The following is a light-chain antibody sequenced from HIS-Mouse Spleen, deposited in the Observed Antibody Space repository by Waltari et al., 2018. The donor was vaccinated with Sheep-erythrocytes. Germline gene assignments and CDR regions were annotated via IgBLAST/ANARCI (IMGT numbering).Light chain of an antibody. V-gene: IGKV1D-8*02. CDR2: APS. J-gene: IGKJ2*01. CDR3: HQYYSFPYT. Sequence: WLTQPPSFLSAFKGCTVSISCGVSQGISSSFAWYQEKPGKAPELLIYAPSTLQSAVPSRFRGSGSRTDFTLTISCLQSEDFATYYCHQYYSFPYTVGQGTTLEIK. CDR1: QGISSS.